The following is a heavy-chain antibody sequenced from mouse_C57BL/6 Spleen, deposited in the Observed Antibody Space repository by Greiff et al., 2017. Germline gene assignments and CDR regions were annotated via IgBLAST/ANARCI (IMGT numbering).Heavy chain of an antibody. CDR3: ARGQLRLHDYFDY. V-gene: IGHV1-82*01. Sequence: QVQLQQSGPELVKPGASVKISCKASGYAFSSSWMNWVKQRPGEGLEWIGRIYPGDGDTNYNGKFKGKATLTADKSSSTAYMQLSSLTSEDSAVYFCARGQLRLHDYFDYWGQGTTLTVSS. J-gene: IGHJ2*01. CDR2: IYPGDGDT. D-gene: IGHD3-2*02. CDR1: GYAFSSSW.